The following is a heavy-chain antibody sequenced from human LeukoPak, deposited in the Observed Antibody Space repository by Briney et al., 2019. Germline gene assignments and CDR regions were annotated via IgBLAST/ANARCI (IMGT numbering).Heavy chain of an antibody. CDR2: IYSGGST. CDR3: ARVCGDILTGYLDY. CDR1: GFTVSSNY. V-gene: IGHV3-66*02. Sequence: GVSLRLSCAAPGFTVSSNYMSWVRQAPGKGLEWVSVIYSGGSTYYADSVKGRFTISRDNSKNTLYLQMNSLRAEDTAVYYCARVCGDILTGYLDYRGQGTLVTVSS. J-gene: IGHJ4*02. D-gene: IGHD3-9*01.